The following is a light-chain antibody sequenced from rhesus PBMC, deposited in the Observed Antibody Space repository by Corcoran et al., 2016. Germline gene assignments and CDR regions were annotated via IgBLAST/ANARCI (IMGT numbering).Light chain of an antibody. CDR1: QGISTY. J-gene: IGKJ2*01. V-gene: IGKV1-43*01. Sequence: DIQMTQSPSSLSASVGDRVTITCRASQGISTYLNWYQQKPGKAPKRLIYAASSLESGVPSRFSGSGSGTDFTLTISSLQPEDFATYYCPQYNSNPYSFGQGTKVEIK. CDR2: AAS. CDR3: PQYNSNPYS.